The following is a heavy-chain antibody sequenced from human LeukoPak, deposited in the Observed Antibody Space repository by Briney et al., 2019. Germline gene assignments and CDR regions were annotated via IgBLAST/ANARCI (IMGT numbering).Heavy chain of an antibody. D-gene: IGHD3-22*01. CDR1: GFTFSSYA. Sequence: TGGSLRLSCAASGFTFSSYAMSWVRQAPGKGLEWVSAISGSGGSTYYADSVKGRFTISRDSSKNTLYLQMNSLRAEDTAVYYCARLDYYDSNGYLSYGPDYWGQGTLVTVSS. CDR2: ISGSGGST. V-gene: IGHV3-23*01. CDR3: ARLDYYDSNGYLSYGPDY. J-gene: IGHJ4*02.